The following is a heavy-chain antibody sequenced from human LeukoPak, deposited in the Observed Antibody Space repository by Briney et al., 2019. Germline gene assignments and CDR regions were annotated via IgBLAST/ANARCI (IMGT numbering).Heavy chain of an antibody. D-gene: IGHD5-18*01. V-gene: IGHV4-31*03. Sequence: SETLSLTCTASGGSISSGGYYWSWIRQHPGKGLEWIGYIYYSGSTYYNPSLKSRVTISVDTSKNQFSLKLSSVTAADTAVYYCARRTSYGYVNWGQGTLVTVSS. CDR2: IYYSGST. J-gene: IGHJ4*02. CDR1: GGSISSGGYY. CDR3: ARRTSYGYVN.